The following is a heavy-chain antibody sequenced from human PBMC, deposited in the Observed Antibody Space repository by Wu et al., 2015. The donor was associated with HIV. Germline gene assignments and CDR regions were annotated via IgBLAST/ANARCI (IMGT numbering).Heavy chain of an antibody. CDR2: MNPNSGNT. D-gene: IGHD3-3*01. V-gene: IGHV1-8*03. J-gene: IGHJ3*02. CDR1: GYTFTSYD. CDR3: ARARPSITIFGVVIFHDAFDI. Sequence: QVQLVQSGAEVKKPGASVKVSCKASGYTFTSYDINWVRQATGQGLEWMGWMNPNSGNTGYAQKFQGRVTITRNTSISTAYMELSSLRSEDTAVYYCARARPSITIFGVVIFHDAFDIWSQGTMVTVSS.